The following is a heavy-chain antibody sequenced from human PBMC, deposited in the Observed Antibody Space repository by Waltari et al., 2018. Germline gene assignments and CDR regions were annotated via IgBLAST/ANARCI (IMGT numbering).Heavy chain of an antibody. Sequence: QVQLVQSGAEVKKPGSSVKVSCKASGGTFSSYAISWVRQAPGQGLEWMGRIIPIFGTANYAQKFQGSVTITEDKVTRTAYMELSSLRSEDTVVYYCARGGATMGYYGMDVWGQGTTVTVSS. J-gene: IGHJ6*02. CDR2: IIPIFGTA. D-gene: IGHD1-26*01. CDR3: ARGGATMGYYGMDV. V-gene: IGHV1-69*08. CDR1: GGTFSSYA.